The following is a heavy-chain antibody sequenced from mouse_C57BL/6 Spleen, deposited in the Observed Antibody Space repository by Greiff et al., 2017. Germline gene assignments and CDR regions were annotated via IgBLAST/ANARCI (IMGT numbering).Heavy chain of an antibody. V-gene: IGHV1-85*01. D-gene: IGHD2-4*01. CDR2: IYPRDGST. CDR3: ARDYDYDGRNCFDY. J-gene: IGHJ2*01. CDR1: GYTFTSYD. Sequence: VMLVESGPELVKPGASVKLSCKASGYTFTSYDINWVKQRPGQGLEWIGWIYPRDGSTKYNEKFKGKATLTVDTSSSTAYMELHSLSSEDSAVYFCARDYDYDGRNCFDYWGQGTTLTVSS.